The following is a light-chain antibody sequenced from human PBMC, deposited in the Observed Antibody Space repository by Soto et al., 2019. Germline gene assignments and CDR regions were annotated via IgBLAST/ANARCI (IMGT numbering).Light chain of an antibody. J-gene: IGLJ1*01. CDR1: SSDVGGYKY. CDR3: SSYTSSSTRV. V-gene: IGLV2-14*01. CDR2: DVS. Sequence: QSVLTQPASVSGSPGQSITISCTGTSSDVGGYKYVSWYQQHPGEAPKLMIYDVSNRPSGVSNRFSGSKSGNTASLTISGLQAEDEADYYCSSYTSSSTRVFGTGTKVNVL.